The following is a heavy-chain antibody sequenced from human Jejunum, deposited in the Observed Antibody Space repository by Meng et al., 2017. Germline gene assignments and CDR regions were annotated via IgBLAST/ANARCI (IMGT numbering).Heavy chain of an antibody. J-gene: IGHJ4*02. D-gene: IGHD6-13*01. CDR2: IKQDGSGQ. Sequence: GESLKISCAASGFIFGNYWMSWVRQAPGKGLEWVADIKQDGSGQSYVDSVKGRFTVSRDNAKSSLYLQINSLRAEDTAIYFCAMCDYSTKWNFDYWGQGTLVTVSS. CDR3: AMCDYSTKWNFDY. V-gene: IGHV3-7*01. CDR1: GFIFGNYW.